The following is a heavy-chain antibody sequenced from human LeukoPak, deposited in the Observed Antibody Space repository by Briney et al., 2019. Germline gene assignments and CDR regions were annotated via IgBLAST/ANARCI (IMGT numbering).Heavy chain of an antibody. CDR3: ARSRITMVRGVIDYYFDY. CDR2: IYFSGAT. D-gene: IGHD3-10*01. Sequence: SETLSLTCTVSGSSISSHYWSWIRQPPGKGLEWIGYIYFSGATNYNPSLKSRVTMSVDTSKNQFSLKVTSVTAADTAVYYCARSRITMVRGVIDYYFDYWGQGTLVTVSS. V-gene: IGHV4-59*11. J-gene: IGHJ4*02. CDR1: GSSISSHY.